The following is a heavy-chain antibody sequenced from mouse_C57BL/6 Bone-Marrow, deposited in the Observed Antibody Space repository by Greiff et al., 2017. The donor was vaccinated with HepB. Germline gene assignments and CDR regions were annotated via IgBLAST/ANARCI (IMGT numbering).Heavy chain of an antibody. CDR1: GFTFSSYA. J-gene: IGHJ4*01. D-gene: IGHD3-2*02. CDR3: ARDDSSGYEYYAMDY. V-gene: IGHV5-4*01. Sequence: EVHLVESGGGLVKPGGSLKLSCAASGFTFSSYAMSWVRQTPEKRLEWVATISDGGSYTYYPDNVKGRFTISRDNAKNNLYLQMSHLKSEDTAMYYCARDDSSGYEYYAMDYWGQGTSVTVSS. CDR2: ISDGGSYT.